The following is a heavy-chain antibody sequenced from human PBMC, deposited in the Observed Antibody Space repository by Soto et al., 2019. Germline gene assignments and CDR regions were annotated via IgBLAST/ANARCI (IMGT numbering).Heavy chain of an antibody. J-gene: IGHJ4*02. CDR1: GFTFSSNG. CDR2: ISYDGSNK. Sequence: GSLRLSCAASGFTFSSNGSHWVRQAPGNGLKWMAVISYDGSNKYYADSVKGRFTISRDNSKNTLYLQMNSLRAEDTAVYYCVKDLGIAAAGGGFDYWGQGTRVSVSS. D-gene: IGHD6-13*01. V-gene: IGHV3-30*18. CDR3: VKDLGIAAAGGGFDY.